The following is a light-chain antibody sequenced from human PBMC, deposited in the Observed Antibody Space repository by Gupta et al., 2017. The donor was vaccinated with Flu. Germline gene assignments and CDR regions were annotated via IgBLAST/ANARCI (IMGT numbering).Light chain of an antibody. CDR1: QSVSSY. J-gene: IGKJ5*01. CDR3: QQRSSWPSIT. CDR2: AAS. Sequence: ELVLTQSPATLSLSPGERATLSCKASQSVSSYLAWYQQRPGQAPRLLVYAASNRATGIPARFSGSGSGTDFTLTVSSLEPEDSAVYYCQQRSSWPSITFGQGTRLEIK. V-gene: IGKV3-11*01.